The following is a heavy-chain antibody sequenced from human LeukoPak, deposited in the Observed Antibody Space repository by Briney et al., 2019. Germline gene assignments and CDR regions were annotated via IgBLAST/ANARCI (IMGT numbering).Heavy chain of an antibody. CDR2: ISGSGDVT. J-gene: IGHJ3*02. Sequence: PGGSLRLSCAASGFTFSSYAMSWVRQAPGKGLEWVSSISGSGDVTYYADSVKGRFTISRDNSKNTLYLHMNSLRAEDTAVYFCAKFRARGAFDIWGQGTMVTVSS. V-gene: IGHV3-23*01. CDR3: AKFRARGAFDI. CDR1: GFTFSSYA.